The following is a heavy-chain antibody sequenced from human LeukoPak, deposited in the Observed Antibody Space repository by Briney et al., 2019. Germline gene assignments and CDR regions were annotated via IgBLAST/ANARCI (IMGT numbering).Heavy chain of an antibody. Sequence: DPGGSLRLSCAASGFTFSSYSMNWVRQAPGKGLEWVSYISSSSSTIYYADSMKGRFTISRDNAKNSLYLQMNSLRAEDTAVYYCARGEVGAFDIWGQGTTVTVSS. D-gene: IGHD3-16*01. CDR1: GFTFSSYS. CDR3: ARGEVGAFDI. J-gene: IGHJ3*02. CDR2: ISSSSSTI. V-gene: IGHV3-48*04.